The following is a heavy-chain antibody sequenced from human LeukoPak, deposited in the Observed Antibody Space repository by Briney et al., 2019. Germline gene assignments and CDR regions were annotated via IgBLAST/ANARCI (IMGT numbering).Heavy chain of an antibody. V-gene: IGHV3-53*01. J-gene: IGHJ6*03. D-gene: IGHD3-22*01. Sequence: GGSLRLSCAASGFTVSSNYMSWVRQAPGKGLEWVSVIYSGGSTYYADSVKGRFTISRDNSKNTLYLQMNSLRAEDTAVYYCVRVVPYWYDSSGYIKYYYYMDVWGKGTTVTVSS. CDR2: IYSGGST. CDR1: GFTVSSNY. CDR3: VRVVPYWYDSSGYIKYYYYMDV.